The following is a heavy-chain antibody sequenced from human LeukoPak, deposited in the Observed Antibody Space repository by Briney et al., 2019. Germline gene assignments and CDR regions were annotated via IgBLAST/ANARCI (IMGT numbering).Heavy chain of an antibody. Sequence: PSETLSLTCTVSGGSISSYYWSWIRQPPGKGLECIGYTYYSGSTNYNPSLKSRVTISVDTSKNQFSLKLSSVTAADTAVYYCTRGRLQVTYWGQGTLVTVSS. CDR1: GGSISSYY. CDR3: TRGRLQVTY. CDR2: TYYSGST. J-gene: IGHJ4*02. D-gene: IGHD2-21*01. V-gene: IGHV4-59*08.